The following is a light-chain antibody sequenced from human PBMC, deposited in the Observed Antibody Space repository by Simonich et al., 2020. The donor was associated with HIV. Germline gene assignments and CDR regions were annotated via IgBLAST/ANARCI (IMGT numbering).Light chain of an antibody. CDR1: SGSVSPSYY. CDR2: STN. Sequence: QTVVTQEPSFSVSPGGTVTLTCDLSSGSVSPSYYPSWYQQTPGQAPRPLIYSTNTRSSGVPDRFSGSILGNKAALTITGAQADDESDYYCVLYMGSGISVFGGGTKLTVL. J-gene: IGLJ3*02. V-gene: IGLV8-61*01. CDR3: VLYMGSGISV.